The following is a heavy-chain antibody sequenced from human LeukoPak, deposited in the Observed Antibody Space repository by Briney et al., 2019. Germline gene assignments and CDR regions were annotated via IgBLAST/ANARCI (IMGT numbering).Heavy chain of an antibody. CDR3: AKEIGYSYGYGTDY. CDR2: IRYDGSNK. Sequence: GGSLRLSCAASGFTFSSYGMHWVRQAPGKGLEWVAFIRYDGSNKYYADSVKGRFTISRDNSKNTLYLQMNSLRAEDTAVYCCAKEIGYSYGYGTDYWGQGTLVTVSS. D-gene: IGHD5-18*01. V-gene: IGHV3-30*02. J-gene: IGHJ4*02. CDR1: GFTFSSYG.